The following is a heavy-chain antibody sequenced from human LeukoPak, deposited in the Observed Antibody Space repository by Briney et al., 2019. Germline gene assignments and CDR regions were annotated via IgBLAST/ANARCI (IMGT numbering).Heavy chain of an antibody. CDR3: AREGYCSSTSCYGNWFDP. J-gene: IGHJ5*02. Sequence: PSETLSLTCTVSGGSISIYYWSWIRQPAGKGLEWIGRIYSSGSTNYNPSLKSRVTMSVDTSKNQLSLKLSSVTAADTAVYYCAREGYCSSTSCYGNWFDPWGQGTLVTVSS. CDR2: IYSSGST. D-gene: IGHD2-2*01. V-gene: IGHV4-4*07. CDR1: GGSISIYY.